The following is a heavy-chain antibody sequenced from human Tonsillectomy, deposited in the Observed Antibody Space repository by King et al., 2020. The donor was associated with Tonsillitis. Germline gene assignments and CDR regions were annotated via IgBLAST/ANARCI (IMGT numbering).Heavy chain of an antibody. CDR1: GFTFDNYA. D-gene: IGHD3-22*01. CDR3: AKGGSSGYANYYFDY. V-gene: IGHV3-9*01. Sequence: VQLVESGGGLVQPGRSLRLSCAASGFTFDNYAMHWVRQAPGKGLEWVSGISWNSGSIGYADSVKGRLTISRDNAKNSLYLQMNSLRAEDTALYYCAKGGSSGYANYYFDYWGQGTLVTVSS. CDR2: ISWNSGSI. J-gene: IGHJ4*02.